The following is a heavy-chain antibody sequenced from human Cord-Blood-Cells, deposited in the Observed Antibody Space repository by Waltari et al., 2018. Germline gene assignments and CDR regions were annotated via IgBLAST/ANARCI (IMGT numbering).Heavy chain of an antibody. CDR2: ISYDGSNK. V-gene: IGHV3-30*18. J-gene: IGHJ4*02. D-gene: IGHD6-6*01. Sequence: QVQLVESGGGGVQPGRSLRLSCAASGFTFSSYGLHWVRQAPGKGLEWVAVISYDGSNKYYADSVKGRFTISRDNSKNTLYLQMNSLRAEDTAVYYCAKDYYSSSSSFDYWGQGTLVTVSS. CDR3: AKDYYSSSSSFDY. CDR1: GFTFSSYG.